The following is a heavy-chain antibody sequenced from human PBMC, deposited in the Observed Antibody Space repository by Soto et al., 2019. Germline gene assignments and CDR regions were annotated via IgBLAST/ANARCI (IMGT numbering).Heavy chain of an antibody. Sequence: ASVKVSCKASGHTFTGYYMHWVRQAHGQGLEWMGWINPNSGGTNYAQKFQGWVTMTRDTSISTAYMELSRLRSDDTAVYYCARGPPITMIVVSWFDPWGQGTLVTVSS. CDR2: INPNSGGT. V-gene: IGHV1-2*04. D-gene: IGHD3-22*01. CDR3: ARGPPITMIVVSWFDP. J-gene: IGHJ5*02. CDR1: GHTFTGYY.